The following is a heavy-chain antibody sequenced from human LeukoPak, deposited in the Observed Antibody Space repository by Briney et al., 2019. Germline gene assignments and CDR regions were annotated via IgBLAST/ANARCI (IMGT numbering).Heavy chain of an antibody. CDR3: ARVAYYDFWSGYYFDY. CDR2: IYYSGST. V-gene: IGHV4-61*01. Sequence: SETLSLTCTVSGGSVSSGSYYWSWIRQPPGKGLEWIGYIYYSGSTNYNPSLKSRVTISVDRSKNQFSLKLSSVTAADTAVYYCARVAYYDFWSGYYFDYWGQGTLVTVSS. D-gene: IGHD3-3*01. CDR1: GGSVSSGSYY. J-gene: IGHJ4*02.